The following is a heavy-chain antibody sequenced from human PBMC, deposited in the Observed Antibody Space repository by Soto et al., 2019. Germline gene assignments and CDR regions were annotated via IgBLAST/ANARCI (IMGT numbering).Heavy chain of an antibody. Sequence: EVPLVESGGGLVQPGGSLRLSCAASGFTFSDHYMDWVRQAPGKGLEWVGRIRNKANSYTTEYAASVKGRFIISRADSKNSLYLQMNSLKTEDTAVYYCARVRGYSGYEGLDYWGQGTLVTVSA. CDR2: IRNKANSYTT. CDR1: GFTFSDHY. J-gene: IGHJ4*02. CDR3: ARVRGYSGYEGLDY. D-gene: IGHD5-12*01. V-gene: IGHV3-72*01.